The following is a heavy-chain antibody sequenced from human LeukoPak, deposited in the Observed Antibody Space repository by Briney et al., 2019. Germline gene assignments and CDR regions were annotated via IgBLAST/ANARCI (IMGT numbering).Heavy chain of an antibody. CDR1: GFTFSSYS. J-gene: IGHJ4*02. CDR2: ISGSGDST. Sequence: PGGSLRLSCAASGFTFSSYSMNWVRQAPGKGLEWVSIISGSGDSTYYADSVKGRFTISRDNSRNTLYLQMISLRAEDTGVYYCAKGSRGSCSRTYCYPFDYWGQGTLVTVSS. V-gene: IGHV3-23*01. D-gene: IGHD2-2*01. CDR3: AKGSRGSCSRTYCYPFDY.